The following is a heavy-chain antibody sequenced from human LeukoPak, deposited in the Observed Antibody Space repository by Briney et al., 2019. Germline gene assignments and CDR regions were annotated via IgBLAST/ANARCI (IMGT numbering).Heavy chain of an antibody. V-gene: IGHV1-2*02. Sequence: ASVKVSCKASGYTFTGYYIHWVRQAPGQGLEWMGWINPNSGGTNYAQKFQGRVTMTRDTSISTAYMELSRLRSDDTAVYYCARDLEFEMATITGYWGQGTLVTVSS. CDR1: GYTFTGYY. CDR2: INPNSGGT. D-gene: IGHD5-24*01. CDR3: ARDLEFEMATITGY. J-gene: IGHJ4*02.